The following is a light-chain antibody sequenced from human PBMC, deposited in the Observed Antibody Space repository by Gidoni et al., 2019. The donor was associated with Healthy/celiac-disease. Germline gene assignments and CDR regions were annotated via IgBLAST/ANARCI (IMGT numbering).Light chain of an antibody. V-gene: IGKV3-20*01. CDR3: QRYGSSPWT. CDR1: QSVSSSY. Sequence: ALTQSPGTLSLSPGERATLSCRPSQSVSSSYLAWYQQKPGQAPRLLIYGASSRATGIPDRFRGSGSGTDFSLTISRLEPEDFAVYYCQRYGSSPWTFGQGTKVEIK. J-gene: IGKJ1*01. CDR2: GAS.